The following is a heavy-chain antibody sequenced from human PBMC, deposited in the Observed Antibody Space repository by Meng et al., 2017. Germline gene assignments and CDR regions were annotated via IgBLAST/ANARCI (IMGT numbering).Heavy chain of an antibody. CDR3: ASLTYYYDSSGYYRVAYFDY. J-gene: IGHJ4*02. V-gene: IGHV4-4*02. Sequence: VQRQESGPGLVKPSGTLSLTCAVSGGSISSSNWWSWVRQPPGKGLEWIGEIYHSGSTNYNPSLKSRVTISVDKSKNQFSLKLSSVTAADTAVYYCASLTYYYDSSGYYRVAYFDYWGQGTLVTVSS. CDR2: IYHSGST. D-gene: IGHD3-22*01. CDR1: GGSISSSNW.